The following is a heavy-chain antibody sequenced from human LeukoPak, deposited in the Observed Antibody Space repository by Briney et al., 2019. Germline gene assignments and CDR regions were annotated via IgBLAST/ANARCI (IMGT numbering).Heavy chain of an antibody. Sequence: SETLSLTCTVSGGSISSYYWSWIRQPPGKGLEWIGYIYYSGSTNYNPSLKSRVTISVDTSKNQFSLKLSSVTAADTAVYYCARADWSAFDYWGQGTLVTVSS. D-gene: IGHD3-3*01. J-gene: IGHJ4*02. CDR1: GGSISSYY. V-gene: IGHV4-59*08. CDR2: IYYSGST. CDR3: ARADWSAFDY.